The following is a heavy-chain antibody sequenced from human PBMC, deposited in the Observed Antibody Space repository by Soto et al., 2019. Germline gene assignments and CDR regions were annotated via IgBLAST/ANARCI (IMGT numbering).Heavy chain of an antibody. Sequence: GGSLRLSCTASGFSFSSYAMYWFRQPPGKGLEWVAVISHDGINKHYADSVKGRVTVSRGNAKNSLYLQMNSLRAEDTAVYYCARGIVATIDFDYWGQGTLVTVSS. CDR1: GFSFSSYA. CDR3: ARGIVATIDFDY. J-gene: IGHJ4*02. V-gene: IGHV3-30-3*01. CDR2: ISHDGINK. D-gene: IGHD5-12*01.